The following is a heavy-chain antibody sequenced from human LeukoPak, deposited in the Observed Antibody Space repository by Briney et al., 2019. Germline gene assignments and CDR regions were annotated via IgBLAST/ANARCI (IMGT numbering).Heavy chain of an antibody. Sequence: ASVKVSCKASGYTFTGYYMHWVRQAPGQGLEWMGWINPNSGGTNYAQKFQGRVTMTRDTSISTAYMELSRLRSDDTAVYYCARGDRMIVVVITTTSPAYWGQGTLVTVSP. D-gene: IGHD3-22*01. J-gene: IGHJ4*02. V-gene: IGHV1-2*02. CDR1: GYTFTGYY. CDR2: INPNSGGT. CDR3: ARGDRMIVVVITTTSPAY.